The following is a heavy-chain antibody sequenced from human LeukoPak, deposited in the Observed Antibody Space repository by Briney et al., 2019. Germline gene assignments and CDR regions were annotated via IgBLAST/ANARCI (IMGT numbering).Heavy chain of an antibody. D-gene: IGHD3-3*01. CDR3: ASAYYDFWSGYSYNFDY. V-gene: IGHV3-30*04. CDR1: GFTFSSYA. Sequence: GGSLRLSCAASGFTFSSYAMSWVRQAPGKGLEWVAVISYDGSNKYYADSVKGRFTISRDNSKNTLYLQMNSLRAEDTAVYYCASAYYDFWSGYSYNFDYWGQGTLVTVSS. CDR2: ISYDGSNK. J-gene: IGHJ4*02.